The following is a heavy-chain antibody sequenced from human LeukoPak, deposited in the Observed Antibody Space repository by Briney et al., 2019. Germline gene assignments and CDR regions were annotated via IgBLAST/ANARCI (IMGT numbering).Heavy chain of an antibody. CDR3: ARDANYHVSSDYYDAFDI. D-gene: IGHD3-22*01. CDR1: GFTFSSYW. Sequence: GGSLRLSCEASGFTFSSYWMSWVRQAPGKGLEWVANIKQDGSDKYYVDSLKGRFTVSRDNAKNSLYLQMNSLRAEDTAVYYCARDANYHVSSDYYDAFDIWGQGTMVTVSS. J-gene: IGHJ3*02. V-gene: IGHV3-7*01. CDR2: IKQDGSDK.